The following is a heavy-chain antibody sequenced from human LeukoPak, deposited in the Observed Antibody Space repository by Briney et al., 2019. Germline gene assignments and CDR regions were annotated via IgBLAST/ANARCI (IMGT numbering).Heavy chain of an antibody. D-gene: IGHD3-3*01. CDR2: VNGDGSST. CDR3: AKDHYWSIDY. CDR1: GFTFSTYW. V-gene: IGHV3-74*01. Sequence: GGSLRLSCAASGFTFSTYWMHWVRQAPGKGLVWVSRVNGDGSSTNYADSVKGRFTISRDNAKNTLYLQMNNLRAEDTGVYYCAKDHYWSIDYWGRGTLVTVSS. J-gene: IGHJ4*02.